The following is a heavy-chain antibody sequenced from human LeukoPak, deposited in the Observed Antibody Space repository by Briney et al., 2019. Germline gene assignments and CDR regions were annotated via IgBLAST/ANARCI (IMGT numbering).Heavy chain of an antibody. D-gene: IGHD6-19*01. J-gene: IGHJ6*02. Sequence: ASVKVSCKASGYTFTSYAMHWVRQAPGQRLEWMGWINAGNGNTKYSQKFQGRVTITRDTSASTAYMELSSLRSEDTAVYYCARAVAGNTYYYYYGMDVWGQGTTVTVPS. CDR3: ARAVAGNTYYYYYGMDV. V-gene: IGHV1-3*01. CDR1: GYTFTSYA. CDR2: INAGNGNT.